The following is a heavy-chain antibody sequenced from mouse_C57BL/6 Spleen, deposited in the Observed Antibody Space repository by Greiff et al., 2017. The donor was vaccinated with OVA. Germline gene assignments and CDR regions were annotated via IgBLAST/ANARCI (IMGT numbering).Heavy chain of an antibody. J-gene: IGHJ1*03. CDR3: ARHNYYGSSYGYFDV. Sequence: EVMLVESGGDLVKPGGSLKLSCAASGFTFSSYGMSWVRQTPDKRLEWVATISSGGSYTYYPDSVKGRFTIYRDKAKNTLYLQMSSLKSEYTAMYYCARHNYYGSSYGYFDVWGTGTTVTVSS. V-gene: IGHV5-6*01. D-gene: IGHD1-1*01. CDR2: ISSGGSYT. CDR1: GFTFSSYG.